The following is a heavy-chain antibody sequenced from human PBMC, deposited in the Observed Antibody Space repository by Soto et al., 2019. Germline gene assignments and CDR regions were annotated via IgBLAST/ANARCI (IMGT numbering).Heavy chain of an antibody. Sequence: NPSETLSLTCTVSGGSISSYYWSWIRQPPGKGLEWIGYIYYSGSTNYNPSLKSRVTISVDTSKNQFSLKLSSVTAADTAVYYCARDDSGSYSFRAFDIWGQGTMVTVSS. CDR3: ARDDSGSYSFRAFDI. CDR1: GGSISSYY. CDR2: IYYSGST. J-gene: IGHJ3*02. D-gene: IGHD3-10*01. V-gene: IGHV4-59*01.